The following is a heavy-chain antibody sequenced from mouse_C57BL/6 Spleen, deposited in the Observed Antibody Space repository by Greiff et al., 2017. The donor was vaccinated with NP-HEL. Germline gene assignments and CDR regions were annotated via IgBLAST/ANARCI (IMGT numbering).Heavy chain of an antibody. CDR3: ARGPSYYYGSPYAMDY. V-gene: IGHV5-16*01. D-gene: IGHD1-1*01. Sequence: EVQVVESEGGLVQPGSSMKLSCTASGFTFSDYYMAWVRQVPEKGLEWVANINYDGSSTYYLDSLKSRFIISRDNAKNILYLQMSSLKSEDTATYYCARGPSYYYGSPYAMDYWGQGTSVTVSS. CDR1: GFTFSDYY. CDR2: INYDGSST. J-gene: IGHJ4*01.